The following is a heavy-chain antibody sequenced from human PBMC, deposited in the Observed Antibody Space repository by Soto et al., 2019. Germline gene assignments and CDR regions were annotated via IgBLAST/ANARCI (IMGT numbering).Heavy chain of an antibody. D-gene: IGHD2-2*01. J-gene: IGHJ4*02. Sequence: GGSLRLSCAASGFTFSSYAMSWVRQAPGKGLEWVSAISGSGGSTYYADSVKGRFTISRDNSKNTPYLQMNSLRAEDTAVYYCAKVKEVVPAAIDYWGQGTLVTVSS. CDR2: ISGSGGST. V-gene: IGHV3-23*01. CDR3: AKVKEVVPAAIDY. CDR1: GFTFSSYA.